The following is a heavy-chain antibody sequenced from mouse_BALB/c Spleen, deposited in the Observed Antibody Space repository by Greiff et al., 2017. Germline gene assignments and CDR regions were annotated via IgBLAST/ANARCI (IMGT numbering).Heavy chain of an antibody. CDR1: GYTFTSYY. V-gene: IGHV1S56*01. J-gene: IGHJ1*01. D-gene: IGHD2-14*01. Sequence: QVQLQQSGPELVKPGASVKMSCKASGYTFTSYYIHWVKQRPGQGLEWIGWIYPGDGSTKYNEKFKGKTTLTADKSSSTAYMLLSSLTSEDSAIYFCARDYRYEDWYFDVWGAGTTVTVSS. CDR3: ARDYRYEDWYFDV. CDR2: IYPGDGST.